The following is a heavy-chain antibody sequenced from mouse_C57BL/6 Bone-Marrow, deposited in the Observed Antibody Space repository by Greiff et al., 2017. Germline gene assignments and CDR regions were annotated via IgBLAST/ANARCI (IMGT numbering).Heavy chain of an antibody. CDR1: GFTFSSYG. J-gene: IGHJ4*01. V-gene: IGHV5-6*01. D-gene: IGHD1-1*01. CDR2: ISSGGSYT. Sequence: EVKLMESGGDLVKPGGSLKLSCAASGFTFSSYGMSWVRQTPDKRLEWVATISSGGSYTYYPDSVKGRFTISRDNAKNTLYLQMSSLKSEDTAMYYCARHPGTTGGSMDYWGQGTSVTVSS. CDR3: ARHPGTTGGSMDY.